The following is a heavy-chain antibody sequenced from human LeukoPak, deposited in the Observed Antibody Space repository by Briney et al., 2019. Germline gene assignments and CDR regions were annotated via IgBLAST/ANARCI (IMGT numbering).Heavy chain of an antibody. D-gene: IGHD6-6*01. CDR3: ARDFGPSSIAALNWFDP. CDR2: ISWNSVTT. CDR1: GFTFNNYA. J-gene: IGHJ5*02. V-gene: IGHV3-9*01. Sequence: AGRSLRLSCESSGFTFNNYAMHWVRQAPGKGLEWVSGISWNSVTTGYADSVKGRFTISRDNAKSTLYLQMNSLRAEDTAVYYCARDFGPSSIAALNWFDPWGQGTLVTVSS.